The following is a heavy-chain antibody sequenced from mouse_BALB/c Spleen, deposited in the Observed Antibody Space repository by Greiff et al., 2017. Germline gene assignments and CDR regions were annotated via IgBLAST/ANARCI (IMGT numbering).Heavy chain of an antibody. Sequence: EVKVVESGGGLVKPGGSLKLSCAASGFAFSSYDMSWVRQTPEKRLEWVAYISNGGGSTYYPDTVKGRFTISRDNAKNTLYLQMSSLKSEDTAMYYCARQGDGSSYWYFDYWGQGTTLTVSS. CDR3: ARQGDGSSYWYFDY. V-gene: IGHV5-12-1*01. CDR1: GFAFSSYD. CDR2: ISNGGGST. D-gene: IGHD1-1*01. J-gene: IGHJ2*01.